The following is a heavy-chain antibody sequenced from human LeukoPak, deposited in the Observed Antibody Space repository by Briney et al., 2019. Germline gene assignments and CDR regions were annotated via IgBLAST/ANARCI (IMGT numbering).Heavy chain of an antibody. CDR1: GGSISSSSYY. D-gene: IGHD1-1*01. J-gene: IGHJ4*02. Sequence: PSETLSLTCTVSGGSISSSSYYWGWIRQPPGKGLEWIGSIYYSGSTYYNPSLKSRVTISVDTSKNQFSLKLSSVTAADTAVYYCARDLKRDRTRWGQGTLVTVSS. CDR2: IYYSGST. CDR3: ARDLKRDRTR. V-gene: IGHV4-39*07.